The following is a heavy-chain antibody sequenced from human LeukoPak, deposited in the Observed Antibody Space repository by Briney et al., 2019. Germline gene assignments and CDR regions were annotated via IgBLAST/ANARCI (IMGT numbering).Heavy chain of an antibody. D-gene: IGHD5-18*01. Sequence: ASVKVSCKASGYTFTSYGISWVRQAPGQGLEWMGCISAYNGNTNYAQKLQGRVTMTTDTSTSTAYMELRSLRSDDTAVYYCGRYSYGYPYYYGMDVWSQGTTVTVSS. CDR3: GRYSYGYPYYYGMDV. J-gene: IGHJ6*02. V-gene: IGHV1-18*01. CDR1: GYTFTSYG. CDR2: ISAYNGNT.